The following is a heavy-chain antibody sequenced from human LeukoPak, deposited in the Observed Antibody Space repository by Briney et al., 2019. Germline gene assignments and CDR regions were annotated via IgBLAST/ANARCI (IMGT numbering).Heavy chain of an antibody. D-gene: IGHD2-2*01. CDR1: GGTFSSYA. CDR2: INPNSGGT. CDR3: ARPRRDCSSTSCSFYYMDV. Sequence: GASVKVSCKASGGTFSSYAISWVRQAPGQGLEWMGWINPNSGGTNYAQKFQGRVTMTRDTSISTAYMELSRLRSDDTAVYYCARPRRDCSSTSCSFYYMDVWGKGTTVTVSS. J-gene: IGHJ6*03. V-gene: IGHV1-2*02.